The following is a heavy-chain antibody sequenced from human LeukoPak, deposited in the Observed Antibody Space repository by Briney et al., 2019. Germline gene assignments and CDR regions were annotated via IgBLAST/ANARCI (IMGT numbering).Heavy chain of an antibody. V-gene: IGHV3-48*03. Sequence: GGSLRLSCAASGFTFSSYAMSWVRQAPGKGLEWVSYISGSGSTIYYADSVKGRFTISRDNAKNSLYLQMNSLRAEDTAVYYCARASGVGFDYWGQGTLVTVSS. D-gene: IGHD3-10*01. CDR2: ISGSGSTI. J-gene: IGHJ4*02. CDR1: GFTFSSYA. CDR3: ARASGVGFDY.